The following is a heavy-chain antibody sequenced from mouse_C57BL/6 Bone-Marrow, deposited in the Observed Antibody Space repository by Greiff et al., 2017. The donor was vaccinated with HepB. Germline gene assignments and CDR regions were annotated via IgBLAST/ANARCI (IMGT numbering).Heavy chain of an antibody. CDR3: VRQREDYDVTY. V-gene: IGHV10-1*01. J-gene: IGHJ3*01. D-gene: IGHD2-4*01. CDR2: IRSKSNNYAT. Sequence: EVKLMESGGGLVQPKGSLKLSCAASGFSFNTYAMNWVRQAPGKGLEWVARIRSKSNNYATYYADSVKDRFTISRDDSESMLYLQMNNLKTEDTAMYYCVRQREDYDVTYWGQGTLVTVSA. CDR1: GFSFNTYA.